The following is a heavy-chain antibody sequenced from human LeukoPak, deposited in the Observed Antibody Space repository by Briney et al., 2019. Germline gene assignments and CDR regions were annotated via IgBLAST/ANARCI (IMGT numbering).Heavy chain of an antibody. Sequence: HWASVKVSCKASGYTFTGYYMHWVRQAPGQGLEWMGWINPNSGGTNYAQKFQGRVTMTRDTSISTAYMELSRLRSDDTAVYYCARAHLVLRFLEWNYGMDVWGQGTTVTVSS. D-gene: IGHD3-3*01. CDR2: INPNSGGT. CDR3: ARAHLVLRFLEWNYGMDV. J-gene: IGHJ6*02. V-gene: IGHV1-2*02. CDR1: GYTFTGYY.